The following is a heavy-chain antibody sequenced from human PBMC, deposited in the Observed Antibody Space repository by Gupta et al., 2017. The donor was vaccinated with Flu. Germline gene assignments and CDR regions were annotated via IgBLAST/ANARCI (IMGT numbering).Heavy chain of an antibody. Sequence: QVQLVQSGAEVKKPGSSVKVSCKASGGTFSSYAISWVRQAPGQELEWMGGIIPIFGTANYAQKFQGRVTITADESTSTAYMELSSLRSEDTAVYYCARGGRFDDSSGWAGDWFDPWGQGTLVTVSS. CDR1: GGTFSSYA. V-gene: IGHV1-69*01. CDR3: ARGGRFDDSSGWAGDWFDP. CDR2: IIPIFGTA. D-gene: IGHD3-22*01. J-gene: IGHJ5*02.